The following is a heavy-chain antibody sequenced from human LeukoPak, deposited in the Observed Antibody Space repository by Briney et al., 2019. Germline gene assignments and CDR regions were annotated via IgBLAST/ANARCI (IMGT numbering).Heavy chain of an antibody. CDR1: GGSISSHY. D-gene: IGHD1-26*01. Sequence: SETLSLTCTVSGGSISSHYWSWIRQPPGKGLGWIGYIYYSGSTNYNPSLKSRVTISVDTSKNQFSLKLSSVTAADTAVYYCASYGLGSGSYYYYFDYWGQGTLVTVSS. V-gene: IGHV4-59*11. J-gene: IGHJ4*02. CDR3: ASYGLGSGSYYYYFDY. CDR2: IYYSGST.